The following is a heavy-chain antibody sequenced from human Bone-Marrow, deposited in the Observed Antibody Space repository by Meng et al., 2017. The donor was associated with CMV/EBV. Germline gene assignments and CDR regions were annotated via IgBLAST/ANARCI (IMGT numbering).Heavy chain of an antibody. CDR2: IDWNDDM. Sequence: SGPTLLKPTQTLTLTCTFSGFSLSTTGGGVGWIRQPPGKALEWLALIDWNDDMRYSPSLKSRLTITKDTSKNRVVLTMTNMDPVDTATYYCAHDTIFEVLEDNWFDPWGQGTLVTVSS. V-gene: IGHV2-5*01. J-gene: IGHJ5*02. D-gene: IGHD3-3*01. CDR1: GFSLSTTGGG. CDR3: AHDTIFEVLEDNWFDP.